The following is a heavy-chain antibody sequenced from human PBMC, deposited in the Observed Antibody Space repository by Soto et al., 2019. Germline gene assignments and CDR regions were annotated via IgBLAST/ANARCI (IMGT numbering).Heavy chain of an antibody. V-gene: IGHV3-23*01. D-gene: IGHD3-10*01. CDR1: GFSFRSFT. CDR2: ISSSGGST. J-gene: IGHJ4*02. Sequence: EVQLLESGGGLVQPGRSLRLSCAGSGFSFRSFTMSWVRQAPGKGLEWVSGISSSGGSTYYADSGKGRFTISRDNSNNTLYLQVNSLRAEDTAVYYCAKTPVLLQWGPHYFDYWGQGTLVTVSS. CDR3: AKTPVLLQWGPHYFDY.